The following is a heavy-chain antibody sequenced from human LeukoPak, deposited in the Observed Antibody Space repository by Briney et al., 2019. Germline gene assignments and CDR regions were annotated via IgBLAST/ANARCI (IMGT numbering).Heavy chain of an antibody. V-gene: IGHV3-66*01. J-gene: IGHJ4*02. CDR3: ARVGDFWSGYSYYFDY. CDR2: IYSGGST. CDR1: GFTVSSNY. Sequence: GGSLRLSCAASGFTVSSNYMSWVRQAPGKGLEWVSVIYSGGSTYYADSVKGRFTISRDNSKNTLYLQMNSLRAEDTAVYYCARVGDFWSGYSYYFDYWGQGTLVTVSS. D-gene: IGHD3-3*01.